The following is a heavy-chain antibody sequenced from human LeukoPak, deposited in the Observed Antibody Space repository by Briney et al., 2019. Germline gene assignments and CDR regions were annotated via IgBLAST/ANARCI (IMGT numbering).Heavy chain of an antibody. CDR1: GFIFNNYA. V-gene: IGHV3-9*01. D-gene: IGHD3-3*01. CDR3: TREWRGIASHYSGMDV. CDR2: ISWNSGSI. J-gene: IGHJ6*02. Sequence: GGSLRLSCAGSGFIFNNYAMHWVRQPPGKGLEWVSGISWNSGSIDCADSVKGRFTISRENAKNSLSLEMSYLTVEDTAVYYCTREWRGIASHYSGMDVWGQGTAVIVSS.